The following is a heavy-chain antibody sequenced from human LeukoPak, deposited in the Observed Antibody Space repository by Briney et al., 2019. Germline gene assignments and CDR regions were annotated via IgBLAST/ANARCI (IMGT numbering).Heavy chain of an antibody. Sequence: PGGSLTLSCSASGFTVSGTHMMWLRPAPGKGLVWGSAIYNGGTTFYPDSQEGRFTISRHKYKTTLSLPMHSLRVEDTAVFCCARDQGASGGGLDSWGQGTLVTVSS. CDR1: GFTVSGTH. V-gene: IGHV3-53*01. CDR3: ARDQGASGGGLDS. CDR2: IYNGGTT. D-gene: IGHD3-16*01. J-gene: IGHJ4*02.